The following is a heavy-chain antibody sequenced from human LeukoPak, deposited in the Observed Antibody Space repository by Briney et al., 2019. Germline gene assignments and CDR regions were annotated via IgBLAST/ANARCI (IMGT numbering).Heavy chain of an antibody. CDR2: IIPILGIA. Sequence: SVKVSCKASGGTFSSYAISWVRQAPGQALEWMGRIIPILGIANYAQKFQGRATITADKSTSTGYMELSSLRSEDTAVYYCARGAWDYYYDSSGYPYAGSWIDYWGQGTLVTVSS. J-gene: IGHJ4*02. V-gene: IGHV1-69*04. CDR3: ARGAWDYYYDSSGYPYAGSWIDY. CDR1: GGTFSSYA. D-gene: IGHD3-22*01.